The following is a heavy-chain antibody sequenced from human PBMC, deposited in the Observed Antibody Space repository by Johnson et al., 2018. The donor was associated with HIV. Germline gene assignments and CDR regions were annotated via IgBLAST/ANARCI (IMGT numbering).Heavy chain of an antibody. CDR2: ISSSGSTI. CDR3: AKDEAQTIASAGRDAFDI. D-gene: IGHD6-13*01. Sequence: VQLVESGGGLVQPGGSLRLSCAASGFNFSNYAMTWVRQAPGKGLEWVSFISSSGSTIYYSDSVKGRFTISRDNAKNSLYLQMNSLRPEDTALYYCAKDEAQTIASAGRDAFDIWGQGTMVTVSS. CDR1: GFNFSNYA. V-gene: IGHV3-48*03. J-gene: IGHJ3*02.